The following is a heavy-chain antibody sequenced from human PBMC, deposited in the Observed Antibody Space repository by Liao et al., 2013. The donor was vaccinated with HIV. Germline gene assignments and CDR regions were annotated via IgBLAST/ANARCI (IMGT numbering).Heavy chain of an antibody. CDR2: IYYSGST. Sequence: QLQLQESGPGLVKPSETLSLTCTVSGGSVTSSSYYWGWIRQPPGKGLEWIGTIYYSGSTYYNPSLKSRVTISVDTSKNQFSLNLTSVTAADTAVYYCAREDGGGKSDYWGQGTLVTVSS. CDR1: GGSVTSSSYY. CDR3: AREDGGGKSDY. J-gene: IGHJ4*02. D-gene: IGHD3-16*01. V-gene: IGHV4-39*07.